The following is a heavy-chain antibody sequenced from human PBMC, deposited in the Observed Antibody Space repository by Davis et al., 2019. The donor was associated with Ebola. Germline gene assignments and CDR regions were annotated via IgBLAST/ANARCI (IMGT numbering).Heavy chain of an antibody. D-gene: IGHD3-9*01. Sequence: SETLSLTCAVYGGPFSGYYWSWIRQPPGKGLEWIGEINHSGSTNYNPSLKSRVTISVDTSKNQFSLKLSSVTAADTAVYYCARVEYDILTGYIDYWGQGTLVTVSS. CDR3: ARVEYDILTGYIDY. V-gene: IGHV4-34*01. CDR2: INHSGST. J-gene: IGHJ4*02. CDR1: GGPFSGYY.